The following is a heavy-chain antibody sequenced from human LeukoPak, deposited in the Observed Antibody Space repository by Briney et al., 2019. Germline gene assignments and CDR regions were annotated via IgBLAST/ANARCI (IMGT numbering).Heavy chain of an antibody. Sequence: SETLSLTCTVSGGSISSSSYYWGWIRQPPGKGLEWIGSIYYSGSTYYNPSLKSRVTISVDTSKNQFSLKLSSVTAADTAVYYCARDDSSGYCDYWGQGTLVTVSS. D-gene: IGHD3-22*01. V-gene: IGHV4-39*07. CDR3: ARDDSSGYCDY. J-gene: IGHJ4*02. CDR2: IYYSGST. CDR1: GGSISSSSYY.